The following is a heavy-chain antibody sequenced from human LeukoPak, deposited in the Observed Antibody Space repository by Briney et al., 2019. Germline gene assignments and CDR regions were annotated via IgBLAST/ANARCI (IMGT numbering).Heavy chain of an antibody. J-gene: IGHJ5*02. CDR1: GYTFTTYA. CDR2: INAGNGNT. Sequence: ASVKVSCKASGYTFTTYAMHWVRQAPGQRIEWMGWINAGNGNTKYSQEFQGRVTITRDTSASTAYMELSSLRSEDMAVYYCARGNIPRTVTTGYDWFDPWGQGTLVTVSS. V-gene: IGHV1-3*03. D-gene: IGHD4-17*01. CDR3: ARGNIPRTVTTGYDWFDP.